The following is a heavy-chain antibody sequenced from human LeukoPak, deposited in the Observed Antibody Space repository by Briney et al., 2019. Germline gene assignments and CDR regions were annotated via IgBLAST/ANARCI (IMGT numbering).Heavy chain of an antibody. D-gene: IGHD1-7*01. V-gene: IGHV3-7*01. J-gene: IGHJ4*02. CDR2: IKQDGSEK. CDR1: GFNFMTYG. CDR3: ARDDRWNYLH. Sequence: GGSLRLSCAASGFNFMTYGMHWVRQAPGKGLEWVANIKQDGSEKYYVDSVKGRFTISRDNAKNSLYLQMNSLRAEDTAVYYCARDDRWNYLHWGQGTLVTVSS.